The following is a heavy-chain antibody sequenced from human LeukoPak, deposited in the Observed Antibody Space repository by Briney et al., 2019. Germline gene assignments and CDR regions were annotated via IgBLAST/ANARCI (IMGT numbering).Heavy chain of an antibody. CDR3: AKEAYPTMTAVYYYGMGV. V-gene: IGHV3-23*01. CDR1: GFTFSSYA. Sequence: GGSLRLSCAASGFTFSSYAMGWLRQAPGKGLEWVSAISGSGGSTYYADSVKGRFTISRDNSKNTLYLQMSSLRVEDTALYYCAKEAYPTMTAVYYYGMGVWGLGTTVTVSS. CDR2: ISGSGGST. D-gene: IGHD4-17*01. J-gene: IGHJ6*02.